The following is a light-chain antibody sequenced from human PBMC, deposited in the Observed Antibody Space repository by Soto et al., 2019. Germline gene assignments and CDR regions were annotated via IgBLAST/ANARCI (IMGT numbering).Light chain of an antibody. Sequence: DIQMTESPPTLSASAGDRVTITCRASESISSWLAWYQQRPGKAPKLLMYKASSLESGVPSRFSGSGSGTEFTLTISSLQPDDFATYYCQQYNSYSWTSGQGAKV. CDR3: QQYNSYSWT. J-gene: IGKJ1*01. CDR2: KAS. CDR1: ESISSW. V-gene: IGKV1-5*03.